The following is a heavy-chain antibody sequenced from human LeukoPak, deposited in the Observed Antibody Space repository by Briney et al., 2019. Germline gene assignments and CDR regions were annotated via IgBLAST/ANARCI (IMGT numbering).Heavy chain of an antibody. CDR1: GGSISSYY. J-gene: IGHJ4*02. Sequence: SETLSLTCTVSGGSISSYYWSWIRQPPGKGLEWIGYIYYSGSTNYNPSLKSRVTISVDTSKNQFSLKLSSVTAADTAVYYCARGWYYDSSGYYYADYFDYWGQGTLVTVSS. V-gene: IGHV4-59*01. D-gene: IGHD3-22*01. CDR2: IYYSGST. CDR3: ARGWYYDSSGYYYADYFDY.